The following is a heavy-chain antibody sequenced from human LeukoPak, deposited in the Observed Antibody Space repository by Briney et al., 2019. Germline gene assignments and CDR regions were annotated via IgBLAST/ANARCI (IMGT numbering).Heavy chain of an antibody. D-gene: IGHD6-13*01. J-gene: IGHJ4*02. CDR1: GFTFSSYA. CDR2: ITNTGGSK. V-gene: IGHV3-23*01. Sequence: GVSERLSCAASGFTFSSYAMSWVRQAPGEGLEWVSAITNTGGSKYYADSVKGRFTISRDNSKNTLYLQMNSLRAEDTAVYYCAKGSSGSRPCYFDHWGQGTLVTVSS. CDR3: AKGSSGSRPCYFDH.